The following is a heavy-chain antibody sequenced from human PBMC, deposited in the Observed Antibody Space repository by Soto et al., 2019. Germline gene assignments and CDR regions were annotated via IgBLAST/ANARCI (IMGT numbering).Heavy chain of an antibody. CDR1: GGSISSDSFY. D-gene: IGHD2-15*01. Sequence: PSETLSLTCTVSGGSISSDSFYWAWIRRPPGKGLEWIGIIYYSGDTYYNPSLAGRLTMSVDTSNQFSLTLRSVTAADTALYYCARNQPQRYCSGGTCRPAYGMDVWGQGTTVTVS. CDR2: IYYSGDT. V-gene: IGHV4-39*01. J-gene: IGHJ6*02. CDR3: ARNQPQRYCSGGTCRPAYGMDV.